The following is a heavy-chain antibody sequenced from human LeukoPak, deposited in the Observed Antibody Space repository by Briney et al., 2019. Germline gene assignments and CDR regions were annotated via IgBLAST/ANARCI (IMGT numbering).Heavy chain of an antibody. J-gene: IGHJ4*02. CDR3: AKKSDFWEFDY. Sequence: SGGSLRLSCAASGFTFSSYAMSWVRQAPGKGVEWVSAISGSGGSTYYADSVKGRFTISRDNPKNTLYLQMNSLRAEDTAVYYCAKKSDFWEFDYWGQGTLVTVSS. CDR1: GFTFSSYA. CDR2: ISGSGGST. V-gene: IGHV3-23*01. D-gene: IGHD3-3*01.